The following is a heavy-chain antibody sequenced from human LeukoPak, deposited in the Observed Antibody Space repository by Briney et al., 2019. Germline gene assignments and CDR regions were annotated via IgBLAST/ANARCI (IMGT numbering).Heavy chain of an antibody. CDR3: AREECSSTSCYPFDP. Sequence: ASVKVSCKASGGTFSSYAISWVRQAPGQGLEWMGRIIPILGIANYAQKFQGRVTITADKSTSTAYMELSSLRSEDTAVYYCAREECSSTSCYPFDPWGQGTLVTVSS. V-gene: IGHV1-69*04. J-gene: IGHJ5*02. CDR2: IIPILGIA. D-gene: IGHD2-2*01. CDR1: GGTFSSYA.